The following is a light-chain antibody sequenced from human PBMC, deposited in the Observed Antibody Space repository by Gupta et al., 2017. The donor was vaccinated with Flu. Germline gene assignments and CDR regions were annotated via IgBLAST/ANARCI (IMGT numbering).Light chain of an antibody. CDR3: QQYNNWRFT. Sequence: EIVMTQSPATLSVSPGERATLSCRASQSVSNNLAWYQQKPGQAPRLLIYGASTRATGIPARFSGSGSGTEFTLTISSLQSEDFAVYYCQQYNNWRFTFGGGTKVEIK. CDR1: QSVSNN. V-gene: IGKV3-15*01. CDR2: GAS. J-gene: IGKJ4*01.